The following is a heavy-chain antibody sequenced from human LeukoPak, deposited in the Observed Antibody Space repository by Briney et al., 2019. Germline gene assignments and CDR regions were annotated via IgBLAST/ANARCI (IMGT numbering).Heavy chain of an antibody. CDR3: AREVYSSSSRYGMDV. J-gene: IGHJ6*02. V-gene: IGHV1-69*04. CDR1: GGTFSSYA. D-gene: IGHD6-6*01. CDR2: IIPIFGIA. Sequence: GASVKVSCKASGGTFSSYAISWVRQAPGQGLEWMGRIIPIFGIANYAQKFQGRVTITADKSTSTAYMELSSLRSEGTAVYYCAREVYSSSSRYGMDVWGQGTTVTVSS.